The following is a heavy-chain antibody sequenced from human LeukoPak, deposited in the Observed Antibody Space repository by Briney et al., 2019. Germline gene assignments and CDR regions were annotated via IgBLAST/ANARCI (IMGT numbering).Heavy chain of an antibody. D-gene: IGHD5-12*01. CDR1: GYTFTSYP. J-gene: IGHJ5*02. CDR3: ARSFEDIVATYNWFDP. V-gene: IGHV7-4-1*02. CDR2: INTNTGNP. Sequence: GASVKVSCKASGYTFTSYPMNWVRQAPGQGLEWMGWINTNTGNPTYAQGFTGRFVFSLDTSVSTAYLQISSLKAEDTAVYYCARSFEDIVATYNWFDPWGQGTLVTVSS.